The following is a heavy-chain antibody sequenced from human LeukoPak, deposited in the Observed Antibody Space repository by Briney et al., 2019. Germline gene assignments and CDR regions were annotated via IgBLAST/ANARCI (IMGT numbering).Heavy chain of an antibody. CDR2: INKDGSNT. J-gene: IGHJ3*02. CDR3: VRGLSPSEAFDI. V-gene: IGHV3-74*01. CDR1: GFTFSNHW. Sequence: GGSLRLSCAASGFTFSNHWMHWVRQAPGKGLVWVSRINKDGSNTIFADSVKGRFTGSRDNAKNTMYLQMNSLRAEDTAVYYCVRGLSPSEAFDIWGQGTMVTVSS.